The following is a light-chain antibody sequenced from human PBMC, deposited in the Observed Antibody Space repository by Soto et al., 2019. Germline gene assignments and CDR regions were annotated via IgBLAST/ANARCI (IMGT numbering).Light chain of an antibody. V-gene: IGLV2-14*01. CDR2: DVN. CDR3: SSYTGSSTPVV. J-gene: IGLJ2*01. CDR1: SSDVGAYNY. Sequence: QSVLTQPASVSGSPGQSITISCTGTSSDVGAYNYVSWYQQYPGKAPKLMIYDVNDRPSGVSNRFSGSKSGNTASLTISGLQAEDEADYYCSSYTGSSTPVVFGGGTKLTVL.